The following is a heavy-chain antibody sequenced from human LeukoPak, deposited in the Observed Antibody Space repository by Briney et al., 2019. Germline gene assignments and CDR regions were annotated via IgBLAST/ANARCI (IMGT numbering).Heavy chain of an antibody. Sequence: PGGSLRLSCAASGFTFSSYSMNWVRQAPGKGLEWVSSISSSSSYIYYADSVKGRFTISRDNAKNSLYLQMNSLRAEDTAVYYCARDGEWELSGDYWGQGTLVTVSS. V-gene: IGHV3-21*01. J-gene: IGHJ4*02. CDR1: GFTFSSYS. CDR2: ISSSSSYI. D-gene: IGHD1-26*01. CDR3: ARDGEWELSGDY.